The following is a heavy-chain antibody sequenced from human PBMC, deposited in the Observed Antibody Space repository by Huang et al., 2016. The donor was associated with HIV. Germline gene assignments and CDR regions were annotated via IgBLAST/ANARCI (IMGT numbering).Heavy chain of an antibody. CDR2: IDYSGST. V-gene: IGHV4-59*11. D-gene: IGHD3-3*01. CDR1: GGSISTHY. J-gene: IGHJ4*02. Sequence: QVQLQESGPGLVKPSETLSLTCTVSGGSISTHYWSWIRQPPGKGLEWIGSIDYSGSTNSSPSLKVRVTILLDTSKNQFSLRVNSVTAADTAMYYCARDHHDFWRGYRRMYFFDHWGQGTLVTVSS. CDR3: ARDHHDFWRGYRRMYFFDH.